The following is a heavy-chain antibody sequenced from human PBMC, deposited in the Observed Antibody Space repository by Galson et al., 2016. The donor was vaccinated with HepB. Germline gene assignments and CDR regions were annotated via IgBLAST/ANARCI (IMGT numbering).Heavy chain of an antibody. CDR2: INSSSGTR. Sequence: SLRLSCAASGFTFSTYGMNWVRQAPGKGLEWVSYINSSSGTRYYADSVKGRFTISSDNAKNPLYLQMNSLRVEYTAVYDCARGLDYWGQGTLGTVSS. V-gene: IGHV3-48*01. J-gene: IGHJ4*02. CDR1: GFTFSTYG. CDR3: ARGLDY.